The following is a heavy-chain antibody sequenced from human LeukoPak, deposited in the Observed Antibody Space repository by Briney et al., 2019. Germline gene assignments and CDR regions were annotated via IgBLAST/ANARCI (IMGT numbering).Heavy chain of an antibody. J-gene: IGHJ4*02. Sequence: HPGGSLRLSCAASGFTFSSYGMHWVRQAPGKGLEWVAVIWYDGSNKYYADSVKGRFTISRDNSKNTLYLQMNSLRAEDTAVYYCARDYLLYYYDSSGYNIPGYWGQGTLVTVSS. CDR2: IWYDGSNK. V-gene: IGHV3-33*01. CDR1: GFTFSSYG. CDR3: ARDYLLYYYDSSGYNIPGY. D-gene: IGHD3-22*01.